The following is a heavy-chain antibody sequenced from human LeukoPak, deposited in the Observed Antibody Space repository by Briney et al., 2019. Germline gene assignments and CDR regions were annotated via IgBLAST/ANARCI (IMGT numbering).Heavy chain of an antibody. CDR2: ISGSGSST. V-gene: IGHV3-23*01. J-gene: IGHJ4*02. CDR1: GFTFRSYA. CDR3: ARDFYDILTGLGGFDY. D-gene: IGHD3-9*01. Sequence: GGSLRLSCAASGFTFRSYAMGWVRQAPGKGLEWVSGISGSGSSTYYADSVKGRFTISRDNSKNTLYLQMNSLRAEDTAVYYCARDFYDILTGLGGFDYWGQGTLVTVSS.